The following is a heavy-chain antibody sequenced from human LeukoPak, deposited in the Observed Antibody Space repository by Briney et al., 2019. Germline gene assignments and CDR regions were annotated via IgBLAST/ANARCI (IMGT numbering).Heavy chain of an antibody. CDR3: LVTTRSRGFDY. V-gene: IGHV3-30*04. J-gene: IGHJ4*02. CDR1: GFTFSSYA. CDR2: ISYDGSNK. D-gene: IGHD1/OR15-1a*01. Sequence: PGRSLRRSCAASGFTFSSYAMHWVRQAPGKGLEWVAVISYDGSNKYYADSVKGRFTISRDNSKNTLYLQMNSLRAEDTAVYYCLVTTRSRGFDYWGQGTLVTVSS.